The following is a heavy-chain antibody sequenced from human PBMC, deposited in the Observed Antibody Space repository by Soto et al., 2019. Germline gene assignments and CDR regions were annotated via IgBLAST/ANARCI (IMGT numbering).Heavy chain of an antibody. V-gene: IGHV3-21*01. CDR3: ARDQGIVVVPPAPFDY. J-gene: IGHJ4*02. CDR1: GFTFSSYW. D-gene: IGHD2-2*01. CDR2: ISSSGSYI. Sequence: GGSLRLCCAASGFTFSSYWMSWVRQAPGKGLEWVSSISSSGSYIYYVDSVKGRFTISRDNAKNSLYLQMNSLRAEDTAVYYCARDQGIVVVPPAPFDYWGQGTLVTVSS.